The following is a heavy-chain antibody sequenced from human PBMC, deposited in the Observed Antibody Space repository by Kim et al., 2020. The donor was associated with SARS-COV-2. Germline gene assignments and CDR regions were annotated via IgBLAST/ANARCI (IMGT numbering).Heavy chain of an antibody. D-gene: IGHD5-12*01. CDR3: AKDQGGIYSGYDYPYFDY. J-gene: IGHJ4*02. CDR2: ISYDGSNK. Sequence: GGSLRLSCAASGFTFSSYGMHWVRQAPGKGLEWVAVISYDGSNKYYADSVKGRFTISRDNSKNTLYLQMNSLRAEDTAVYYCAKDQGGIYSGYDYPYFDYWGQGTLVTVSS. CDR1: GFTFSSYG. V-gene: IGHV3-30*18.